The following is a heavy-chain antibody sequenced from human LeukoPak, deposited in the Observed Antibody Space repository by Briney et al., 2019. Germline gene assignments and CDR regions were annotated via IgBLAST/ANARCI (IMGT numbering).Heavy chain of an antibody. CDR2: IYYSGST. D-gene: IGHD5-24*01. V-gene: IGHV4-59*01. J-gene: IGHJ3*02. CDR3: ARAGTLQSNPSAFEI. CDR1: GGSISSYY. Sequence: SETLSLTCTVSGGSISSYYWSWLRQPPGTGLEWIGYIYYSGSTSYNPSLRSRVTISVDTSKNQFSLKMYSVTAADTAVYYCARAGTLQSNPSAFEIWGQGTMVTVSS.